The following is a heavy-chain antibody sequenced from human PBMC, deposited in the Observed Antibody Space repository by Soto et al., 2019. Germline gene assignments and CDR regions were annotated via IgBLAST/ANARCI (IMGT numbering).Heavy chain of an antibody. Sequence: QVQLVQSGAEVKKPGASVKVSCKASGYTFTSYAMHWVRQAPGQRLEWMGWINAGNGKTKYSQKFQGRVTITRDTSASTASMELSSLRSEDTAVYNSASGPGGPDGPGDYWGQGTLVTVSS. D-gene: IGHD2-15*01. CDR3: ASGPGGPDGPGDY. J-gene: IGHJ4*02. V-gene: IGHV1-3*01. CDR1: GYTFTSYA. CDR2: INAGNGKT.